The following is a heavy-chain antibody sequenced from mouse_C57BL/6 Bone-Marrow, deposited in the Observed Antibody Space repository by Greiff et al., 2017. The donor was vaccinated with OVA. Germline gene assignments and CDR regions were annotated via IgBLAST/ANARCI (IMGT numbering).Heavy chain of an antibody. V-gene: IGHV3-6*01. CDR1: GYSITSGYY. Sequence: DVQLQESGPGLVKPSPSLSLTCSVTGYSITSGYYWNWIRQFPGNKLEWMGYISYDGSNNYNPSLKNRTSLTRDISKNQFFLKLNSVTTEDTATYYCARDYYGSSYDFDYWGQGTTLTVSS. CDR2: ISYDGSN. CDR3: ARDYYGSSYDFDY. D-gene: IGHD1-1*01. J-gene: IGHJ2*01.